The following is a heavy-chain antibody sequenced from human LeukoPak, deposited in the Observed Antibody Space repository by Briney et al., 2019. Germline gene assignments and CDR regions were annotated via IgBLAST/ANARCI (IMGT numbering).Heavy chain of an antibody. D-gene: IGHD4-17*01. CDR1: GXTFGSYE. Sequence: PGGSLRLSCAASGXTFGSYEMNWVRQAPGRGLEWVANIKQDGSDKYYVDSVKGRFTISRDNAKTSLFLQMNSLRVEDTAVYYCAREVYGDNYFDYWGRGTLVTVSS. CDR3: AREVYGDNYFDY. J-gene: IGHJ4*02. CDR2: IKQDGSDK. V-gene: IGHV3-7*05.